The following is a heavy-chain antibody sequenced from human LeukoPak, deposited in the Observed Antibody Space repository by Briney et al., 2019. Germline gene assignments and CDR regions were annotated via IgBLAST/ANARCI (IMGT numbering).Heavy chain of an antibody. Sequence: MTSGTLSLTCAVSGGSISSSNWWSWIRQPPGKGLEWIGSIYHSGTTYYNPSLKSRVTISVDTSKNQFSLKLSSVTAADTAVYYCARAYRIVGVNDAFDIWGQGTMVTVSS. V-gene: IGHV4-4*02. J-gene: IGHJ3*02. CDR1: GGSISSSNW. CDR3: ARAYRIVGVNDAFDI. CDR2: IYHSGTT. D-gene: IGHD1-26*01.